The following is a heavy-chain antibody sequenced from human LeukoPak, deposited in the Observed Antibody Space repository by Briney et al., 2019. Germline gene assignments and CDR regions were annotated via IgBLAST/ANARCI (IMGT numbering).Heavy chain of an antibody. Sequence: TSETLSLTCAVYGGSFSGYYWSWIRQPPGKGLEWIGEINHSGSTNYNPSLKSRVTISVDTSKNQFSLKLSSVTAADTAVYYCARHYYDSSGYYYRNFDYWGQGTLVTVSS. V-gene: IGHV4-34*01. J-gene: IGHJ4*02. CDR3: ARHYYDSSGYYYRNFDY. CDR2: INHSGST. CDR1: GGSFSGYY. D-gene: IGHD3-22*01.